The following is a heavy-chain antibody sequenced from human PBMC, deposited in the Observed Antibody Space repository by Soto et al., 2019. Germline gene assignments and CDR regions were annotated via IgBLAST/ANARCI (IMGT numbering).Heavy chain of an antibody. J-gene: IGHJ4*02. CDR1: GFTFSSYA. CDR3: AKPRRLYSSFLPDY. V-gene: IGHV3-23*01. CDR2: ISGSGGST. D-gene: IGHD6-6*01. Sequence: EVQLLESGGGLGQPGGSLRLSCAASGFTFSSYAMSWVRQAPGKGLEWVSAISGSGGSTYYADSVKGRFTISRDNSKNTLYLQMNSMRAEDTAVYYCAKPRRLYSSFLPDYWGQGTLVTVSS.